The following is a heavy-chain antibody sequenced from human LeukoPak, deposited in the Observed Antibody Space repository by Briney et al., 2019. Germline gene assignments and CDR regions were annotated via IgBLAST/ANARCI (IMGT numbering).Heavy chain of an antibody. Sequence: SETLSLTCTVSGGSMSNFYWSWIRQFPGKGLEWIGYIYYSGGTNYSPSLNSRVTIPLDTSKTQFSLKLRSVTAADTAVYYCARGDYGDFDYWGQGTLVTVS. CDR1: GGSMSNFY. J-gene: IGHJ4*02. D-gene: IGHD4-17*01. CDR2: IYYSGGT. V-gene: IGHV4-59*01. CDR3: ARGDYGDFDY.